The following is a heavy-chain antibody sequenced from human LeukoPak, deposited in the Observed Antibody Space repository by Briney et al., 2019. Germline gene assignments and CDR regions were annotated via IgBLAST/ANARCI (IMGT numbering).Heavy chain of an antibody. Sequence: GGSLRLSCAASGFTFSRYSMNWVRQAPGKGLEWVSSISSSSSYIYYADSVKGRFTISRDNAKNSLCLQMNSLRAEDTAVYYCARVDTATFDYWGQGTLVTVSS. D-gene: IGHD5-18*01. V-gene: IGHV3-21*01. CDR1: GFTFSRYS. CDR3: ARVDTATFDY. J-gene: IGHJ4*02. CDR2: ISSSSSYI.